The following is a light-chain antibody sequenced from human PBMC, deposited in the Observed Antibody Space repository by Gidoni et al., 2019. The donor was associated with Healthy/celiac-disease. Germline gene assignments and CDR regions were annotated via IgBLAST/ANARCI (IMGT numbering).Light chain of an antibody. CDR1: QSISNY. Sequence: DIQMTPSPSSLSASVGDRVTITCRASQSISNYINWYQQKPGKAPKLLIYAADRFQRGVPSRFSGSGSGTDFTLTISSLQPEDFTTYYCQQGYSTPNTFGQGTKLEIK. V-gene: IGKV1-39*01. CDR2: AAD. J-gene: IGKJ2*01. CDR3: QQGYSTPNT.